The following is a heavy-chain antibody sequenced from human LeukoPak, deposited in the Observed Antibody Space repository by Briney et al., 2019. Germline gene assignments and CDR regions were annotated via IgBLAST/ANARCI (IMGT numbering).Heavy chain of an antibody. CDR1: GYTFITDY. J-gene: IGHJ4*02. D-gene: IGHD3-22*01. CDR3: ARAPDTGGYFAQPNFDY. Sequence: ASVKVSCKASGYTFITDYLHWVRQAPGQGLEWMGIINPSDGDTSSALKFQGRVTMTRDTSTSTVYMELSSLRSEDTAVYYCARAPDTGGYFAQPNFDYWGQGTLVTVSS. V-gene: IGHV1-46*01. CDR2: INPSDGDT.